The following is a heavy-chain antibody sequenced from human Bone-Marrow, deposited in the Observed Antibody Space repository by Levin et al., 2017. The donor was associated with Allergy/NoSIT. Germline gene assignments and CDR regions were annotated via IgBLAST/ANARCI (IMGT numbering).Heavy chain of an antibody. J-gene: IGHJ4*02. CDR3: ARLRDGSGRYSDY. D-gene: IGHD3-10*01. CDR2: MHFGGST. Sequence: SQTLSLTCTVSGGSISSSSYYWGWIRQPPGKGLEWIASMHFGGSTYYNPSLKSRVTISVDTSKNQFSLRLSSLTDADTAVYYCARLRDGSGRYSDYWGQGTLVTVSS. CDR1: GGSISSSSYY. V-gene: IGHV4-39*01.